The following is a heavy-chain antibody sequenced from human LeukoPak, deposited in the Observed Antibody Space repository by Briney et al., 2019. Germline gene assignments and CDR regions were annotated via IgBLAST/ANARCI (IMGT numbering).Heavy chain of an antibody. Sequence: PGGSLRLSCAASGFAFSNYGMNWVRQAPGKGLEWVSGITGSGSTTYYADSVKGRFTISRDNSKNTLYLQMNSLRAEDTAVYYCAKDYVDKGFDYWGQGTLVTVSS. CDR1: GFAFSNYG. CDR3: AKDYVDKGFDY. CDR2: ITGSGSTT. V-gene: IGHV3-23*01. J-gene: IGHJ4*02. D-gene: IGHD5-12*01.